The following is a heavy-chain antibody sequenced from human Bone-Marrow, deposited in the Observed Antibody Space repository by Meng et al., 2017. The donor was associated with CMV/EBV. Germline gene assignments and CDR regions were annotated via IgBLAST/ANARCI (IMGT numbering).Heavy chain of an antibody. CDR3: ARTLWRHADY. CDR2: ISSSSSYI. Sequence: GESLKISCAASGFTFNNHWMHWVRQAPGKGLVWVSSISSSSSYIYYADSVKGRFTISRDNAKNSLYLQMNSLRAEDTAVYYCARTLWRHADYWGQGNLVTVSS. J-gene: IGHJ4*02. CDR1: GFTFNNHW. D-gene: IGHD5-18*01. V-gene: IGHV3-21*01.